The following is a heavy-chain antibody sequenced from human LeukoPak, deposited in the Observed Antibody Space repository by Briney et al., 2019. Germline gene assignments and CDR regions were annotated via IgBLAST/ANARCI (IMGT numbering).Heavy chain of an antibody. Sequence: ASVKVSCKASGGTFSSYAISWVRQAPGQGLEWMGGIIPIFGTANYAQKFQGRVTITTDESTSTAYMELSSLRSEDTAVYYCAREYGSGHFFRWFDPWGQGTLVTVSS. D-gene: IGHD3-22*01. CDR1: GGTFSSYA. CDR2: IIPIFGTA. V-gene: IGHV1-69*05. CDR3: AREYGSGHFFRWFDP. J-gene: IGHJ5*02.